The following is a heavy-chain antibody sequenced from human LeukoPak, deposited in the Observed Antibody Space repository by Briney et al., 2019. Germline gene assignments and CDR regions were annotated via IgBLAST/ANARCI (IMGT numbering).Heavy chain of an antibody. CDR1: GGSISSGGYY. D-gene: IGHD3-22*01. V-gene: IGHV4-31*03. CDR2: IYYSGST. Sequence: SETLSLTCTVSGGSISSGGYYWSWIRQHPGKGLEWIGYIYYSGSTYYNLSLKSRVTISVDTSKNQFSLKLRSVTAADTAVYYCARGRHDITMIVVVMTSVSYYLDVWGKGTTVTVS. J-gene: IGHJ6*03. CDR3: ARGRHDITMIVVVMTSVSYYLDV.